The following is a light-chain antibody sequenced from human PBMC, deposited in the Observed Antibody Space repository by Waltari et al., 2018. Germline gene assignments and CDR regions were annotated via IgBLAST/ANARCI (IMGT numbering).Light chain of an antibody. CDR1: QSILTW. CDR3: QQYKSYLWT. V-gene: IGKV1-5*03. Sequence: DIQLTQSPSTLSASVGDRVSITCRASQSILTWLVWYQLKPGKAPKLLISKASSLESGVPSRFSGSGSGTEFTLTISSLQPDDFATYYCQQYKSYLWTFGQGTKVEIK. CDR2: KAS. J-gene: IGKJ1*01.